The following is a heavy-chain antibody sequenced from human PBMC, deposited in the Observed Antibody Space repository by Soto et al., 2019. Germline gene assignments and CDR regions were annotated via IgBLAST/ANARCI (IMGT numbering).Heavy chain of an antibody. CDR1: GFTLSSYW. CDR2: IKQDGSEK. Sequence: EVQLVESGGGLVQPGGTLRLSCAASGFTLSSYWMSWVRQAPGKGLEWVANIKQDGSEKYYVDSVKGRFTISRDNAKSSLYLQMNSLRADDTAVYYCAREGRGSSGFDYWGQGTLVTVSS. V-gene: IGHV3-7*01. D-gene: IGHD6-19*01. J-gene: IGHJ4*02. CDR3: AREGRGSSGFDY.